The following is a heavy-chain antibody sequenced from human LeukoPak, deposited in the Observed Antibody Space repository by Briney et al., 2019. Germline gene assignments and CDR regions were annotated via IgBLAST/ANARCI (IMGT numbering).Heavy chain of an antibody. CDR2: INTNTGNP. J-gene: IGHJ3*02. Sequence: ASVKVSCKASGYTFTNYAMNWVRQAPGQGLEWMGWINTNTGNPTYAQDFTGRFVFSLDTSVSTAHLQISSLKADDTAVYYCARDPMGYCSSTSCYPSAFDIWGQGTMVTVSS. CDR1: GYTFTNYA. D-gene: IGHD2-2*01. V-gene: IGHV7-4-1*02. CDR3: ARDPMGYCSSTSCYPSAFDI.